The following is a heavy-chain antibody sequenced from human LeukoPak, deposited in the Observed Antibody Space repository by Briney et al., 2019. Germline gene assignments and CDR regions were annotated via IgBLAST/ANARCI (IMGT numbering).Heavy chain of an antibody. Sequence: GASVKVSCKTSGYTFSDYGISRVRQAPGQGLEGMGWISIHNGNTNAQKFQGRVTLTIDTSTSTAYLELRSLTSDDTAVYYCARSSKQWLDYWGQGTLVTVSS. CDR3: ARSSKQWLDY. J-gene: IGHJ4*02. D-gene: IGHD6-19*01. V-gene: IGHV1-18*01. CDR2: ISIHNGNT. CDR1: GYTFSDYG.